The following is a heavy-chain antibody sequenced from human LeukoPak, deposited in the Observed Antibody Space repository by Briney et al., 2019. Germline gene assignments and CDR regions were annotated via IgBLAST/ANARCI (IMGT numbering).Heavy chain of an antibody. J-gene: IGHJ3*01. CDR3: ARDGNYYDRSGYYFSAFDL. Sequence: SETLSLTCTVSGGSISSSSYYWGWIRQSPGKGLEWIGSIYYSGSTYYNPSLKSRVTISVDTSKNQFSLKTSSVTAADTAVYYCARDGNYYDRSGYYFSAFDLWGQGTMVTVSS. D-gene: IGHD3-22*01. CDR2: IYYSGST. CDR1: GGSISSSSYY. V-gene: IGHV4-39*07.